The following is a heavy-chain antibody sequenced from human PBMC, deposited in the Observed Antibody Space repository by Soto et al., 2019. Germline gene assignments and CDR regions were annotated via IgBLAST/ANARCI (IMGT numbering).Heavy chain of an antibody. Sequence: QVQLVESGGGVVQPGRSLRLSCAASGLTFGAAGMHWVRQAPGKGLEWVAFIANDGRSESYADSVKGRFTISRDNSQNRLYLQMNGLRAEDTAVYYCAKDKGRTAIDYWGQGTLVSVSS. CDR3: AKDKGRTAIDY. CDR2: IANDGRSE. CDR1: GLTFGAAG. J-gene: IGHJ4*02. V-gene: IGHV3-30*18.